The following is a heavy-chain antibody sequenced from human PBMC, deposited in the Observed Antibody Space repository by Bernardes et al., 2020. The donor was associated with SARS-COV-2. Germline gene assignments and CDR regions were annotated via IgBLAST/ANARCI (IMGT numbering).Heavy chain of an antibody. V-gene: IGHV1-2*06. D-gene: IGHD2-15*01. Sequence: ASVKVSCKASGYSFIGYYMHWVRQAPGQGLEWMGRVNPNGGDTKYVQKFQGRVTMTRDTSISTAYMELSSLRSDDTAVYYCAREVVVAATINWFDPWGQGTLVTVSS. J-gene: IGHJ5*02. CDR3: AREVVVAATINWFDP. CDR2: VNPNGGDT. CDR1: GYSFIGYY.